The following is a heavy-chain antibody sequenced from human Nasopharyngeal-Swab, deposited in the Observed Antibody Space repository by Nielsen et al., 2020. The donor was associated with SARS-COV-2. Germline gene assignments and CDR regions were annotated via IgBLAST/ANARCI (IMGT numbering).Heavy chain of an antibody. J-gene: IGHJ4*02. D-gene: IGHD4-23*01. Sequence: GGSLRLSCTASGCTFSSYWMHWVRQVPGKGLVWVSRINIDGSVRDYADSVKGRFTISRDNARNTLYLQMNSLRGDDTAVYYCTRDIGGKYGYWGQGNLVTVSS. V-gene: IGHV3-74*01. CDR3: TRDIGGKYGY. CDR2: INIDGSVR. CDR1: GCTFSSYW.